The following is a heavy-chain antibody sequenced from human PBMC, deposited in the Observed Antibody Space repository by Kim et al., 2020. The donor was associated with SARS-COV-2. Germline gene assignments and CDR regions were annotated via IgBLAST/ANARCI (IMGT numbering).Heavy chain of an antibody. Sequence: ASVKGRFTISRDNSKNTLYLQMNSLRAEDTAVYYCAKVGQQLVLEYYFDYWGQGTLVTVSS. CDR3: AKVGQQLVLEYYFDY. V-gene: IGHV3-23*01. D-gene: IGHD6-13*01. J-gene: IGHJ4*02.